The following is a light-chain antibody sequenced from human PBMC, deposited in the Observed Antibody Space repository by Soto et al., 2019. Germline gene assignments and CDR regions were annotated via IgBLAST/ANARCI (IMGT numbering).Light chain of an antibody. CDR3: QQRSNWSPEVT. Sequence: EILLTQSPATLSLAPGERATLSCSASQSVSSYLAWYQQKPGQAPRLLIYDASNRATGIPARFSGSGSGTDFTLTISSLEPEAFAVYYCQQRSNWSPEVTFGQGTRLEIK. CDR2: DAS. J-gene: IGKJ5*01. CDR1: QSVSSY. V-gene: IGKV3-11*01.